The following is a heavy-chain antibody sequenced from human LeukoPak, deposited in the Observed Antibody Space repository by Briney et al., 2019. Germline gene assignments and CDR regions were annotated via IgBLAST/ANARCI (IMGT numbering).Heavy chain of an antibody. D-gene: IGHD1/OR15-1a*01. CDR3: ARGGEQLLGY. CDR1: GYTFTSHY. V-gene: IGHV1-46*01. CDR2: INPSGGST. J-gene: IGHJ4*02. Sequence: ASVKVSFKASGYTFTSHYMHWLRQAPGQGLEWMGIINPSGGSTSYAQKFQGRVTMTRDTSTSTVYTELSSLRSEDTAVYYCARGGEQLLGYWGQGTLVTVSS.